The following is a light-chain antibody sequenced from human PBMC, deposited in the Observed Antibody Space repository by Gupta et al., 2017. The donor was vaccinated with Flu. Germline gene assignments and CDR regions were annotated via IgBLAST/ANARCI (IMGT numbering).Light chain of an antibody. CDR3: QVWSSSSFHLNWV. CDR1: NNGSKS. J-gene: IGLJ3*02. V-gene: IGLV3-21*02. CDR2: DDR. Sequence: SYVLTQPPSVSVAPGQTARITRRGNNNGSKSVHWYQQKPGQAPVLLVYDDRDRPSGIPERFSGSNSGNTSTLTICRFEAVDYADYYCQVWSSSSFHLNWVFGGGTKLTVL.